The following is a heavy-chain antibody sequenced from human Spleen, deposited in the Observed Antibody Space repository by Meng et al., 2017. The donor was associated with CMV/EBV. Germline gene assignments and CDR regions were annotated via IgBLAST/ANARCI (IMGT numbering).Heavy chain of an antibody. CDR2: ISAYNGNT. V-gene: IGHV1-18*01. Sequence: ASVKVSCKASGYTFTSYGISWVRQAPGQGLEWMGWISAYNGNTNYAQKLQGRVTMTTDTSTSTAYMELRSLRSDDTAVYYCARDNPNYDFWSGYYNSYRWKFDYWGQGTLVTVSS. J-gene: IGHJ4*02. CDR3: ARDNPNYDFWSGYYNSYRWKFDY. CDR1: GYTFTSYG. D-gene: IGHD3-3*01.